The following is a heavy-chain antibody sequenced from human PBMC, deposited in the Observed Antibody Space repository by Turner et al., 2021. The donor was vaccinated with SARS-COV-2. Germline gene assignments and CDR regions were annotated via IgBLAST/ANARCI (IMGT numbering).Heavy chain of an antibody. Sequence: QVPLQESGPGLVKPSATLSLSCTVSGVSITSTNFFWGWIRQSPGKGLAWMVTFSYSGSTFYNPSLKGRVTMSADPSKRQFFLRLTSVTAADTAVYYCARLYHHDTSGVDFWGQGTQVTVSS. D-gene: IGHD3-22*01. CDR2: FSYSGST. CDR1: GVSITSTNFF. CDR3: ARLYHHDTSGVDF. J-gene: IGHJ4*02. V-gene: IGHV4-39*01.